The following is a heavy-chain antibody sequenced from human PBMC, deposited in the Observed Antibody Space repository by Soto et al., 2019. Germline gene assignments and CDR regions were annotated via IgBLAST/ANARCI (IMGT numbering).Heavy chain of an antibody. CDR1: GFTFSSYA. D-gene: IGHD2-15*01. Sequence: GGSLRLSCAASGFTFSSYAMSWVRQAPGKGLEWVSAISGSGGSTYYADSVKGRFTISRDNSKNTLYLQMNSLRAEDTAVYYCAKDWEYCSGGSCYEGFDAFDIWGQGTMVTVSS. CDR2: ISGSGGST. J-gene: IGHJ3*02. CDR3: AKDWEYCSGGSCYEGFDAFDI. V-gene: IGHV3-23*01.